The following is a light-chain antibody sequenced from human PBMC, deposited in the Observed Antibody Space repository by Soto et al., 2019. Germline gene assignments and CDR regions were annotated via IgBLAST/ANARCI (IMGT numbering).Light chain of an antibody. CDR2: SVN. CDR3: AAWDDSLNGVV. J-gene: IGLJ2*01. V-gene: IGLV1-44*01. CDR1: GSNIGTDT. Sequence: QSVLTQPPSVSGPPGQRVTISCSGSGSNIGTDTVNWYQHLPGTAPKVLIFSVNQRPSGVPDRFSGSKSGTSASLAISGLQSEDEADYYCAAWDDSLNGVVFGGGTKLTVL.